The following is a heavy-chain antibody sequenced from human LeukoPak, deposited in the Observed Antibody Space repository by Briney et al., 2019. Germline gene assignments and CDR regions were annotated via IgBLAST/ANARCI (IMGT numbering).Heavy chain of an antibody. CDR2: ISCGSSYI. D-gene: IGHD2-15*01. J-gene: IGHJ4*02. V-gene: IGHV3-21*01. CDR1: GFTFTSYS. CDR3: AACSGGSCQDY. Sequence: GGSLRLSCAASGFTFTSYSMNWVRQAPGKGLEWVSSISCGSSYIYYADSVKGRFTISRDNAKNSLYLQVNSLRAEDTAVYYCAACSGGSCQDYWGQGTLVTVSS.